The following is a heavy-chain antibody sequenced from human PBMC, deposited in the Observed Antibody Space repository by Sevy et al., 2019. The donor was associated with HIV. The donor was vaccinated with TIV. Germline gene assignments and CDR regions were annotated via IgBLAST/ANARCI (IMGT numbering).Heavy chain of an antibody. CDR2: IKQDGSEK. V-gene: IGHV3-7*03. J-gene: IGHJ3*02. CDR3: ARAADTAMVGPGAFDI. D-gene: IGHD5-18*01. Sequence: GGSLRLSCAASGFTFSSYWMSWVRQAPGKGLEWVANIKQDGSEKYYVDSVKGRLTISRDNAKNSLYLQMNSLRAEDTAVYYCARAADTAMVGPGAFDIWGQGTMVTVSS. CDR1: GFTFSSYW.